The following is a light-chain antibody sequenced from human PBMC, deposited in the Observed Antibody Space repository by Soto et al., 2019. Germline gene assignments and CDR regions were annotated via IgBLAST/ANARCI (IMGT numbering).Light chain of an antibody. Sequence: EIVMTQSPATLSVSPGERVTLSCRASESISTYLAWYPQKPGQAPRLLIYGASTKATGIPARFSGSGSATDFTLTISSLQSEDFAVYYCQSYNDWPFTFGQGTKLEI. CDR3: QSYNDWPFT. CDR1: ESISTY. CDR2: GAS. V-gene: IGKV3-15*01. J-gene: IGKJ2*01.